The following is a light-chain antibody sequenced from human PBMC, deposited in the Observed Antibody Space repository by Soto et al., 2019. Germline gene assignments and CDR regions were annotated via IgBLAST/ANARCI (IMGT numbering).Light chain of an antibody. J-gene: IGKJ4*01. CDR3: QQRSNLTLT. V-gene: IGKV3-11*01. Sequence: EIVLTQSPATLSLSPGERATLSCKASQSVNTYIAWYQQKPGQAPRLLIYDASNRATAIPPRFSGSVSGTDFTFTISILEPEDFAVYACQQRSNLTLTFGGGTKVEIK. CDR2: DAS. CDR1: QSVNTY.